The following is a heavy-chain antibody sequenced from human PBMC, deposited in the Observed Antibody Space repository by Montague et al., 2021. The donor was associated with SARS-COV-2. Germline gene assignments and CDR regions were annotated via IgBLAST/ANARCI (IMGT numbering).Heavy chain of an antibody. J-gene: IGHJ6*02. Sequence: SETLSLTCAVYGGSLSGYYWSWIRQPPGKGLEWIGEINHSGSTNYNPSLKSRVTISVDTSKNQFSLKLSSVTAADTAVYYRARVRAVPAAMRIFSLGRSYYGMDVWGQGTTVTVSS. D-gene: IGHD2-2*01. CDR3: ARVRAVPAAMRIFSLGRSYYGMDV. V-gene: IGHV4-34*01. CDR2: INHSGST. CDR1: GGSLSGYY.